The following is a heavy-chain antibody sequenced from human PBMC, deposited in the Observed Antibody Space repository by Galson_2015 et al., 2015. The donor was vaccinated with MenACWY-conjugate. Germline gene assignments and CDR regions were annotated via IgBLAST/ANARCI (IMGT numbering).Heavy chain of an antibody. CDR1: GFAVSNYS. Sequence: SLRLFCAASGFAVSNYSMGWVRQAPGKGLEWVSIISTSGSIYDADSVRGRFTISRDNRKNTLYLQMNSLRAEDTALYYCARVSLAGVAGHVDYWGQGVLVTVSS. V-gene: IGHV3-66*02. CDR2: ISTSGSI. CDR3: ARVSLAGVAGHVDY. J-gene: IGHJ4*02. D-gene: IGHD6-19*01.